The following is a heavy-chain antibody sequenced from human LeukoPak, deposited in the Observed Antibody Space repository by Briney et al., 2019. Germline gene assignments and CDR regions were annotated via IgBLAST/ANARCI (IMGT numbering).Heavy chain of an antibody. CDR2: IIPIFGTA. Sequence: ASVKVSCKASGGTFSSYAISWVRQAPGQGLEWMGRIIPIFGTANYAQKFQGRVTITADKSTSTAYMELSSLRYEDTAVYYCARDYYDSSGPAYWGQGTLVTVSS. V-gene: IGHV1-69*06. D-gene: IGHD3-22*01. CDR3: ARDYYDSSGPAY. J-gene: IGHJ4*02. CDR1: GGTFSSYA.